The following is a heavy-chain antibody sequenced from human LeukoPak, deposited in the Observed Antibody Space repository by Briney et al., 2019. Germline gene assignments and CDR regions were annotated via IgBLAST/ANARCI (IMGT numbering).Heavy chain of an antibody. D-gene: IGHD1-14*01. CDR1: GLTFSSYS. CDR3: ARVTTDRTGFDY. Sequence: GGSLRLSCAASGLTFSSYSMNWVRQAPGKGPEWVSSISSSSSYIYYADSVKGRFTISRDNAKNSLYLQMNSLRAEDTAVYYCARVTTDRTGFDYWGQGTLVTVSS. J-gene: IGHJ4*02. CDR2: ISSSSSYI. V-gene: IGHV3-21*01.